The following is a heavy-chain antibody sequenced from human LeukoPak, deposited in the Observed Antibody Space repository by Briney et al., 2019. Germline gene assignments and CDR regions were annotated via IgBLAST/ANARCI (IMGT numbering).Heavy chain of an antibody. Sequence: KSSETLSLTCTVSGVSISSNYWSWIRQPPGKGLEWIGYIYNGGSTNYNPSLKSRVTISVDTSKNQFSLKLTSVTAADTAVYYCATLRDGYEFDYWGQGTLVTVS. CDR3: ATLRDGYEFDY. J-gene: IGHJ4*02. V-gene: IGHV4-59*01. D-gene: IGHD5-24*01. CDR2: IYNGGST. CDR1: GVSISSNY.